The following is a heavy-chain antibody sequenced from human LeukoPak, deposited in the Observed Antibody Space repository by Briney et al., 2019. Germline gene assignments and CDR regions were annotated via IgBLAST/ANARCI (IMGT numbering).Heavy chain of an antibody. V-gene: IGHV1-69*05. CDR3: ARDIYTVTNIEVFDY. D-gene: IGHD4-17*01. CDR2: IIPIFGTA. J-gene: IGHJ4*02. CDR1: GGTFSSYA. Sequence: ASVKVSCKASGGTFSSYAISWVRQAPGQGLEWMGRIIPIFGTANYAQKFQGRVTITTDESTSTAYMELSSLRSEDTAVYYCARDIYTVTNIEVFDYWGQGTLVTVSS.